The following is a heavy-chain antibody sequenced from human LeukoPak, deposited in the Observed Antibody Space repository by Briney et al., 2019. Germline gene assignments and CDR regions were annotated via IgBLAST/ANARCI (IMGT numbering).Heavy chain of an antibody. V-gene: IGHV3-30-3*02. Sequence: GGSLRLSCAASGFTFSSYAMHWVRQAPGKGLEWVAVISYDGSNKYYADSVKGRFTISRDNSKNTLYLQMNSLRAEDTALYYCAKYNEGFDIWGQGTMVTVSS. CDR1: GFTFSSYA. D-gene: IGHD1-1*01. CDR2: ISYDGSNK. CDR3: AKYNEGFDI. J-gene: IGHJ3*02.